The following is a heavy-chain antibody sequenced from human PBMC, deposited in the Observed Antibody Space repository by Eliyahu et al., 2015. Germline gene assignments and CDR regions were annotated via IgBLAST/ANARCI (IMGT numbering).Heavy chain of an antibody. CDR1: GGAISTYY. V-gene: IGHV4-59*01. CDR3: ARNLGQWVVAHAFDI. J-gene: IGHJ3*02. CDR2: VYYSGST. Sequence: QVQLQESGPGLVKPSETLSLTCSVSGGAISTYYWSWIRQPPGKGLEWIGYVYYSGSTKYNPSLKSRVSISVDRSKNQFSLKLNSVTATDTAVYYCARNLGQWVVAHAFDIWGQGTMVTVSA. D-gene: IGHD6-19*01.